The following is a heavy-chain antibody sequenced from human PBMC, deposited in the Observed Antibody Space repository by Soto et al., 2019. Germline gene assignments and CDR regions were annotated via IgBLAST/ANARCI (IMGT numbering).Heavy chain of an antibody. J-gene: IGHJ4*02. CDR3: AREGSITIFGVVSPFDY. CDR2: ISSSGSTI. V-gene: IGHV3-48*03. CDR1: GFTFSSYE. D-gene: IGHD3-3*01. Sequence: PGGSLRLSCAASGFTFSSYEMNWVRQAPGKGLEWVSYISSSGSTIYYADSVKGRFTISRDNAKNSLYLQMNSLRAEDTAVYYCAREGSITIFGVVSPFDYWGQGTLVTVSS.